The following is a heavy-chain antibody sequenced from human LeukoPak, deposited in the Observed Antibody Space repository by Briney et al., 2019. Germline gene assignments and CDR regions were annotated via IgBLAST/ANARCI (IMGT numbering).Heavy chain of an antibody. Sequence: GGSLRLSCAASGFTFSHYWMSWVRQAPGRGLEWVANIKPDGSQNDYVDFVKGRFTISRDNAKNSLYLQMDSLRSEDTAVYFCAREDMWAFDIWGQGTMVTVSS. CDR2: IKPDGSQN. J-gene: IGHJ3*02. V-gene: IGHV3-7*01. CDR3: AREDMWAFDI. CDR1: GFTFSHYW. D-gene: IGHD2-15*01.